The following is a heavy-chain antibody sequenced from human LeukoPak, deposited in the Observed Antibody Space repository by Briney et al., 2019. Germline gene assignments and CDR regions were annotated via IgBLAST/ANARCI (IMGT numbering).Heavy chain of an antibody. J-gene: IGHJ4*02. V-gene: IGHV3-48*01. D-gene: IGHD4-17*01. CDR2: ISSSSSTI. CDR1: EFIFSSYS. CDR3: GTMTTVTTGDY. Sequence: GGSLRLSCAASEFIFSSYSMNWVRQTPGKGLEWVSYISSSSSTIYYADSVKGRFTISRDNAKNSLYLQMNSLRAEDTAVYYCGTMTTVTTGDYWGQGTLVTVSS.